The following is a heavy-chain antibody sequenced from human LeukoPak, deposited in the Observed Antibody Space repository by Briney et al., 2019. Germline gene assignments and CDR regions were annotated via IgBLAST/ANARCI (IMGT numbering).Heavy chain of an antibody. D-gene: IGHD5-24*01. J-gene: IGHJ3*01. CDR3: AMKAVPRPRLHDAFDF. CDR1: GGSISSGGYS. CDR2: ISGSASST. Sequence: LSLTCAVSGGSISSGGYSWSWVRQAPGKGLEWVSAISGSASSTYHADSVKGRFTISRDNSKNTLYLQMNSLRADDTAVYYCAMKAVPRPRLHDAFDFWGQGTVVSVSS. V-gene: IGHV3-23*01.